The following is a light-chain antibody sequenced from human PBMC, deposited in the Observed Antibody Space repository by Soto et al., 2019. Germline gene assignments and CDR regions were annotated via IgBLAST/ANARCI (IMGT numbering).Light chain of an antibody. CDR1: QSVSNN. CDR3: QRQSNLPRS. Sequence: EIVLTQSPVTLSVSPGERATLSCRASQSVSNNLAWYQQKRGQAPMLLIHGASTRATGIPARFSGSGSGTEFTLTISILQSEDFAIYYCQRQSNLPRSFGQGTKV. J-gene: IGKJ1*01. CDR2: GAS. V-gene: IGKV3-15*01.